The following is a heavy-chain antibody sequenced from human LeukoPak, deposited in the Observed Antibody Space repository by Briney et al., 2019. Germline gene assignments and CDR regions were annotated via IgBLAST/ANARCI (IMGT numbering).Heavy chain of an antibody. D-gene: IGHD1-7*01. J-gene: IGHJ4*02. CDR2: INPNSGGT. CDR1: GYTFTGYY. Sequence: GASVTVSCKASGYTFTGYYMHWVRQAPGQGLEWMGRINPNSGGTNYAQKFQGRVTMTRDTSISTAYMELSRLRSDDTAVYYCARASVTGTLHFDYWGQGTLVTVSS. V-gene: IGHV1-2*06. CDR3: ARASVTGTLHFDY.